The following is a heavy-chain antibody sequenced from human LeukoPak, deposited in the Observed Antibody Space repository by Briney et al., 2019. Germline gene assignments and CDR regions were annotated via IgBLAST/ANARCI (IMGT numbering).Heavy chain of an antibody. J-gene: IGHJ1*01. D-gene: IGHD2-15*01. V-gene: IGHV1-24*01. Sequence: ASVKVSCKVSGYTLTELSMHWVRQAPGKGLEWMGGFDPEDGETIYAQKFQGRVTMTEDTSTDTAYMELSSLRSEDTAAYYCATRVGGQGAEYFQHWGQGTLVTVSS. CDR2: FDPEDGET. CDR1: GYTLTELS. CDR3: ATRVGGQGAEYFQH.